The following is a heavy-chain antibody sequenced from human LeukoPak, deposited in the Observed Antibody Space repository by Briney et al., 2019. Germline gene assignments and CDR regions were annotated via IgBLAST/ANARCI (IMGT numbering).Heavy chain of an antibody. CDR3: AKDGPYVWGSYRRGYSYGLDY. CDR2: ISGSCGST. D-gene: IGHD3-16*02. Sequence: GASLRLSCAASGFTSSSYAMSWVRQAPGEGLEWVSAISGSCGSTYYADSVKGRFTISRDNSKNTLYLQMNSLRAEDTAVYYCAKDGPYVWGSYRRGYSYGLDYWGQGTLVTVSS. CDR1: GFTSSSYA. J-gene: IGHJ4*02. V-gene: IGHV3-23*01.